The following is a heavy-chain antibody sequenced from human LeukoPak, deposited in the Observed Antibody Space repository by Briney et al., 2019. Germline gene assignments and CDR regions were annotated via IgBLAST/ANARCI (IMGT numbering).Heavy chain of an antibody. J-gene: IGHJ4*02. CDR3: ARLSSSWYIDY. Sequence: SETLSLTCAVYGGSFSGYYWSWIRQPPGKGLEWIGEINHSGSTNYNPSLKSRVTISVDTSKNQFSLKLSSVTAADTAVYYCARLSSSWYIDYWGQGTLVTVSS. CDR2: INHSGST. D-gene: IGHD6-13*01. CDR1: GGSFSGYY. V-gene: IGHV4-34*01.